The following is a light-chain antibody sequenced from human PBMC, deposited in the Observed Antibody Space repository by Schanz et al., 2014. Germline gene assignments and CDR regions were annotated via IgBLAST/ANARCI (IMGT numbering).Light chain of an antibody. CDR2: DAT. Sequence: EIALTQSPGTLPLSPGERATLSCRASHSISNGFLAWYRQKPGQAPRLLIYDATNRATDIPARFSGSGSGTEFALTISSLQSEDFAVYYCQQYDDWPLTFGGGTKVEI. CDR1: HSISNGF. J-gene: IGKJ4*01. V-gene: IGKV3D-15*01. CDR3: QQYDDWPLT.